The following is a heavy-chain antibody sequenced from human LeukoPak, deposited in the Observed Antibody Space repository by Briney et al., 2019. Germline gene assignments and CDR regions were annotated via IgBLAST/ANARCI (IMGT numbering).Heavy chain of an antibody. CDR2: IYYSGST. V-gene: IGHV4-31*11. D-gene: IGHD6-6*01. Sequence: SETLSLTCAVYGGSFSGYYWSWIRQHPGKGLEWIGYIYYSGSTYYDPSLKSRVTISVDTSKNQFSLKLSSVTAADTAVYYYARAPVSIAARPDYYYGMDVWGRGTTVTVSS. J-gene: IGHJ6*02. CDR1: GGSFSGYY. CDR3: ARAPVSIAARPDYYYGMDV.